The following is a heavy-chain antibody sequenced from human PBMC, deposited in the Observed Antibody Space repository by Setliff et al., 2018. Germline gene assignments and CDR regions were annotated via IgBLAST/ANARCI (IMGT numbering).Heavy chain of an antibody. V-gene: IGHV4-61*02. J-gene: IGHJ6*02. CDR3: ARHSGFCSEITCYDTAV. CDR1: GASLSSGSNY. D-gene: IGHD2-15*01. Sequence: SETLSLTCTVSGASLSSGSNYWGWFRQPAGKGLEWVGRIYTDGTTNYNPSLKSRVSISADTSMNHFSLRMTSVSAADTAVYYCARHSGFCSEITCYDTAVWGQGTTVTVSS. CDR2: IYTDGTT.